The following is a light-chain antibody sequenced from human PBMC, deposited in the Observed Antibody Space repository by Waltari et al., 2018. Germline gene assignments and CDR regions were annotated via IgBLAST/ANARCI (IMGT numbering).Light chain of an antibody. CDR2: YND. Sequence: QSVLTQPPSASEAARKSVTISCSGSSSNIGSNSVSWYQQLPGTAPKLLIYYNDQRAAGVSDRFSGSNSGTSASLAISGLQTEDEADYYCAAWDDSLSGHVLFGGGTRLTVL. V-gene: IGLV1-47*02. J-gene: IGLJ2*01. CDR3: AAWDDSLSGHVL. CDR1: SSNIGSNS.